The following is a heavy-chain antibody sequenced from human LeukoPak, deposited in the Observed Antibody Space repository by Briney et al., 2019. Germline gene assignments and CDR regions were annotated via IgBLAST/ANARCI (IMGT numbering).Heavy chain of an antibody. CDR2: ISSSSTDI. CDR3: AKVSLYYYYGMDV. V-gene: IGHV3-21*04. J-gene: IGHJ6*02. CDR1: GFTFSSYS. Sequence: PGGSLRLSCAASGFTFSSYSMNWVRQAPGKGLEWVSSISSSSTDIYYADSVKGRFTISRDNSKNTLYLQMNSLRAEDTAVYYCAKVSLYYYYGMDVWGQETTVTVSS.